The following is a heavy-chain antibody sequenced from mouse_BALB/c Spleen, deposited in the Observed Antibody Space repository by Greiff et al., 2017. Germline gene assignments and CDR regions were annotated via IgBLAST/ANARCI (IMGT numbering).Heavy chain of an antibody. V-gene: IGHV3-6*02. CDR1: GYSITSGYY. CDR2: ISYDGSN. D-gene: IGHD2-1*01. J-gene: IGHJ4*01. Sequence: EVKLVESGPGLVKPSQSLSLTCSVTGYSITSGYYWNWIRQFPGNKLEWMGYISYDGSNNYNPSLKNRISITRDTSKNQFFLKLNSVTTEDTATYYCARCPGNYAGYAMDYWGQGTSVTVSS. CDR3: ARCPGNYAGYAMDY.